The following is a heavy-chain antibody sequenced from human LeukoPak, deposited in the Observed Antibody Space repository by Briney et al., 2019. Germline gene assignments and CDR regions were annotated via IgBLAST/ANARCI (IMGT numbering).Heavy chain of an antibody. V-gene: IGHV5-51*01. Sequence: GESLKISCKGSGYSFMTYWIGWVRQLPGKGVEWMGIIYPGDSDTRYSPSFQGQVTISADKSISTAYLQWSSLKASDTAIYYCAKTAGVYYYYMDVWGKGTTVTVSS. D-gene: IGHD3-10*01. CDR2: IYPGDSDT. CDR1: GYSFMTYW. J-gene: IGHJ6*03. CDR3: AKTAGVYYYYMDV.